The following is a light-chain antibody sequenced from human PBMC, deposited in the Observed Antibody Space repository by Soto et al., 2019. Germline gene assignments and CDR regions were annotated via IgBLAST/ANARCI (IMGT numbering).Light chain of an antibody. CDR1: QSVSSSY. J-gene: IGKJ2*01. CDR2: GAS. Sequence: EIVLTQSPGTLSLSPGERATLSCRASQSVSSSYLAWYQQKPGQAPMLLIYGASSMATGIPDRFSGSGSGTDFTLTISRLEPEDFAVYYCQQYGSSLYTFGQGTKLEIK. CDR3: QQYGSSLYT. V-gene: IGKV3-20*01.